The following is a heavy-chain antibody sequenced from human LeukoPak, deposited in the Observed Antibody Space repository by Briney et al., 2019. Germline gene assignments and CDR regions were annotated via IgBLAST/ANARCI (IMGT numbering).Heavy chain of an antibody. CDR1: GYTFTSYD. Sequence: ASVKVSCKASGYTFTSYDINWVRQATGQGLEWMGWMNPNSGNTGYAQKFQGRVTMTRNTSISTAYMELSSLRSEDTAVYYCARGSSSWYARKPNWFDPWGQGTLVTVSS. J-gene: IGHJ5*02. CDR2: MNPNSGNT. CDR3: ARGSSSWYARKPNWFDP. D-gene: IGHD6-13*01. V-gene: IGHV1-8*01.